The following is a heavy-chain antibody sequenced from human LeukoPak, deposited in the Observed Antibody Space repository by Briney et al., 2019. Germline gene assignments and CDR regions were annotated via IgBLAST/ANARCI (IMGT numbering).Heavy chain of an antibody. D-gene: IGHD1-26*01. CDR2: IRYDGSNK. J-gene: IGHJ6*03. CDR3: ARVRRGWEQTGFGYYYYYMDV. Sequence: GGSLRLSCAASGFTFSSYGMHWDRQAPGKGLEWVAFIRYDGSNKYYADSVKGRFTISRDNAKNSLYLQMNSLRAEDTAVYYCARVRRGWEQTGFGYYYYYMDVWGKGTTVTISS. CDR1: GFTFSSYG. V-gene: IGHV3-30*02.